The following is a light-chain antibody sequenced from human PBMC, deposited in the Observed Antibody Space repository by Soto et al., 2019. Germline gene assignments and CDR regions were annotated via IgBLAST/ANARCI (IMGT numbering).Light chain of an antibody. CDR3: SAWDDSLNGRL. J-gene: IGLJ1*01. Sequence: SVLTQPPSASGTPGQRVTISCSGSSSNIGIKTVNWYQQLPGTAPRLLIYSDNRRASGVPDRFSGSRTGTSASLAISGLQSEDEADYYCSAWDDSLNGRLFGTGTKVTVL. CDR2: SDN. CDR1: SSNIGIKT. V-gene: IGLV1-44*01.